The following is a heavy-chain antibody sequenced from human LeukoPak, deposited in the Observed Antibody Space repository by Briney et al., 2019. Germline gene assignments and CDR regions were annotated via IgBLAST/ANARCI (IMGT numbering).Heavy chain of an antibody. Sequence: GGSLRLSCAASGFTFSNYGMHWVRQAPGKGLEWVAVIWYDGSNKYYADSVKGRFIISRDNSKNTLYLQMNSLRAEDTAVYYCARGDWGLATILTLFDYWGQGTLVTVSS. CDR2: IWYDGSNK. J-gene: IGHJ4*02. CDR3: ARGDWGLATILTLFDY. V-gene: IGHV3-33*01. D-gene: IGHD5-24*01. CDR1: GFTFSNYG.